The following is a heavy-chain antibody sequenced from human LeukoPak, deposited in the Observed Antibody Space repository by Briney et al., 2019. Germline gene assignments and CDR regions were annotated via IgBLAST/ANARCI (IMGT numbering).Heavy chain of an antibody. CDR1: GGSISSSNW. J-gene: IGHJ4*02. D-gene: IGHD2-8*02. CDR3: ARDKYCTGGDCYGGSKFAY. CDR2: IYQSGST. V-gene: IGHV4-4*02. Sequence: SETLSLTCAVSGGSISSSNWWSWVRQPPGKGLEWIGEIYQSGSTNYNPSLKSRVTISVDKSKNQFSLKLSSVTAADTAVYYCARDKYCTGGDCYGGSKFAYWGQGTLVTVSS.